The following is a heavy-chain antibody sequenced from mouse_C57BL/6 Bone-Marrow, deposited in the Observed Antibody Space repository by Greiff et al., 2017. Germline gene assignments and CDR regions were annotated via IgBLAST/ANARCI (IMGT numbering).Heavy chain of an antibody. CDR3: ARFGLGSDY. V-gene: IGHV1-50*01. D-gene: IGHD3-3*01. J-gene: IGHJ2*01. CDR1: GYTFTSYW. CDR2: IDPSDSDT. Sequence: VQLQQPGAELVKPGASVKLSCKASGYTFTSYWMQWVKQRPGQGLEWIGEIDPSDSDTNYNQKFKGKATLTVDTSSSTAYMQLSSLTSEDSAVYDCARFGLGSDYWGQGTTLTVSS.